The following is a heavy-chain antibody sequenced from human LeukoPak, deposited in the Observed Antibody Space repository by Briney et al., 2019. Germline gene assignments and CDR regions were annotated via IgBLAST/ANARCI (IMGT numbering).Heavy chain of an antibody. V-gene: IGHV1-69*05. Sequence: SVKVSCKASGGTFSSYAISWVRQAPGRGLEWMGRIIPIFGTANYAQKFQGRVTITTDESTSTAYMELSSLRSEDTAVYYCATRPVGVGADIDYWGQGTLVTVSS. CDR1: GGTFSSYA. D-gene: IGHD1-26*01. J-gene: IGHJ4*02. CDR2: IIPIFGTA. CDR3: ATRPVGVGADIDY.